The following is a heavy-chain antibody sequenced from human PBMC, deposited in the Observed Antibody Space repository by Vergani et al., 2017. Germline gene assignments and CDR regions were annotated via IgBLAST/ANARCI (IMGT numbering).Heavy chain of an antibody. J-gene: IGHJ4*02. V-gene: IGHV3-30*18. D-gene: IGHD1-20*01. CDR3: AKDDGITGTFDY. CDR2: ISYDGSNK. Sequence: QVQLVESGGGVVLPGRSLRLSCAASGFTFSSYGMHWVRQAPGKGLEWVAVISYDGSNKYYADSVKGRFTISRDNSKNTLYLQMNSLRAEDTAVYYCAKDDGITGTFDYWGQGTLVTVSS. CDR1: GFTFSSYG.